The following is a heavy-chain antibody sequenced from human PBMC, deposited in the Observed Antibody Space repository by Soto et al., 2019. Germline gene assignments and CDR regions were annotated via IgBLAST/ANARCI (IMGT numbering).Heavy chain of an antibody. D-gene: IGHD5-12*01. J-gene: IGHJ4*02. CDR2: IYYSGST. CDR3: ARGAYSGYVLDY. CDR1: GGSISSYY. V-gene: IGHV4-59*01. Sequence: PSETLSLTCTVSGGSISSYYRSWIRQPPGKGLEWIGYIYYSGSTNYNPSLKSRVTISVDTSKNQFSLKLSSVTAADTAVYYCARGAYSGYVLDYWGKGTLVTVSS.